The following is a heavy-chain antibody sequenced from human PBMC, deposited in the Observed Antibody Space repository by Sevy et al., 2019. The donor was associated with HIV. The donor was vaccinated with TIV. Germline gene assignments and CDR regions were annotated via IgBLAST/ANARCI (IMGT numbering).Heavy chain of an antibody. Sequence: ASVNVSCQTSGDTFDSYAINWVRQAPGQGLEWMGGIIPMSRRADYAEKFQGSVTITADESTNTAYLELSSLRSDDTAVYYCARDEIVGAAFDSWGQGTLVTVSS. CDR3: ARDEIVGAAFDS. V-gene: IGHV1-69*13. CDR2: IIPMSRRA. J-gene: IGHJ4*02. CDR1: GDTFDSYA. D-gene: IGHD1-26*01.